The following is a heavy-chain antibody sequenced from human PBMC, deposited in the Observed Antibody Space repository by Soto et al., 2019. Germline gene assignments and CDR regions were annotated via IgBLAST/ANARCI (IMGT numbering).Heavy chain of an antibody. Sequence: SETLSLTCAVYGGSFSGYYWSWIRQPPGKGLEWIGEINHSGSTNYNPSLKSRVTISVDTYRNQFSLKLSSVTAADTAVYYCARGLLGDYGMDVWGQGTTVTVSS. CDR1: GGSFSGYY. J-gene: IGHJ6*02. CDR2: INHSGST. D-gene: IGHD3-10*01. CDR3: ARGLLGDYGMDV. V-gene: IGHV4-34*01.